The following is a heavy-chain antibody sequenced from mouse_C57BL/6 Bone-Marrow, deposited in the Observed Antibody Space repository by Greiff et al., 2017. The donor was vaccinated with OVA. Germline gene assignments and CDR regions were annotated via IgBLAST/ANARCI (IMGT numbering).Heavy chain of an antibody. D-gene: IGHD2-5*01. J-gene: IGHJ2*01. V-gene: IGHV1-52*01. Sequence: QVQLQQPGAELVRPGSSVKLSCKASGYTFTSYWMHWVKQRPIQGLEWIGNIDPSDSETHYTQKFKDKATLTVDNAYSNAYMQLSNLTTEDSEVYYSARCAACISNYVGYYFDVWGEGTTLTVSS. CDR3: ARCAACISNYVGYYFDV. CDR2: IDPSDSET. CDR1: GYTFTSYW.